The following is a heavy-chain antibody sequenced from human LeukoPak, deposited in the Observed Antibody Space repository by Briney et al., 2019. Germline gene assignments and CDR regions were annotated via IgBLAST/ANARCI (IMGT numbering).Heavy chain of an antibody. CDR1: GFTFSNYA. CDR2: ISDSGGST. Sequence: GGSLRLSCAASGFTFSNYAMSWVRQAPGKGLEWGSAISDSGGSTYYADSVKGRFTISRDNSKNTLYLQMNSLRAEDTAVYYCAIGSGSYSGAQFDYWGQGTLVTVSS. D-gene: IGHD1-26*01. CDR3: AIGSGSYSGAQFDY. J-gene: IGHJ4*02. V-gene: IGHV3-23*01.